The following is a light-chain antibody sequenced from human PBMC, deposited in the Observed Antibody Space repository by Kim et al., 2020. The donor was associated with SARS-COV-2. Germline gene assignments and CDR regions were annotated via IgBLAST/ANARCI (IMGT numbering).Light chain of an antibody. CDR3: QQYNNWLIT. CDR1: QSVSSN. CDR2: GAS. J-gene: IGKJ5*01. Sequence: EIVMTQSPVTLSASPGDRVTLSCRASQSVSSNLAWYQQKPGQAPRLLIYGASTRATGIPARFSGSGSGTEFTLTISSLQSEDFAVYYCQQYNNWLITFGLGTRLEIK. V-gene: IGKV3-15*01.